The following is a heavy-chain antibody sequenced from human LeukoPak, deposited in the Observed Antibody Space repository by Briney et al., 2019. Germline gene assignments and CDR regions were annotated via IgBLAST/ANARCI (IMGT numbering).Heavy chain of an antibody. CDR3: ARAVYDYIWGSYRFDY. D-gene: IGHD3-16*02. Sequence: SQTLSLTCTVSGGSISSGGYYWSWIRQHPGKGLEWIGFIYYSGSTYYNPSLKSRVTFSVDTSKNQFSLKLSSVNAADTAVYYCARAVYDYIWGSYRFDYWGQGTLVTVSP. CDR2: IYYSGST. V-gene: IGHV4-31*03. J-gene: IGHJ4*02. CDR1: GGSISSGGYY.